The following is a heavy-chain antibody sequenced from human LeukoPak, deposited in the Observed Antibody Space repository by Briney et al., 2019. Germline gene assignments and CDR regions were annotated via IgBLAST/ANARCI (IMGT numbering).Heavy chain of an antibody. CDR2: IYYSGNT. J-gene: IGHJ4*02. CDR1: GGSISNKY. V-gene: IGHV4-59*13. CDR3: ARDMGATPGYFDY. Sequence: SETLSLTCTVSGGSISNKYWSWIRQPPAKGLEWIGYIYYSGNTNYNPSLKIRVTILVDTSKNQASLKLSSGTAADTAVYFCARDMGATPGYFDYWGQGTLVTVSS. D-gene: IGHD1-26*01.